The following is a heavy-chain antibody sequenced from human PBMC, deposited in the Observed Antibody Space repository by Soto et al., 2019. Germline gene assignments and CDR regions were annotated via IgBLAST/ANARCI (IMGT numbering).Heavy chain of an antibody. CDR1: GYTFNTYY. Sequence: QDQLVQSGTEVKKPGDSVRVSCKAVGYTFNTYYVHWVRQAPGQGLEWMGIINPSGGPTSYAQRFQGGVTLTSDTSTSTVYMELSSLTSDDTAVYFCAFGRPAASSWLDPWGQGTLVSVSS. V-gene: IGHV1-46*02. CDR3: AFGRPAASSWLDP. CDR2: INPSGGPT. J-gene: IGHJ5*02. D-gene: IGHD2-2*01.